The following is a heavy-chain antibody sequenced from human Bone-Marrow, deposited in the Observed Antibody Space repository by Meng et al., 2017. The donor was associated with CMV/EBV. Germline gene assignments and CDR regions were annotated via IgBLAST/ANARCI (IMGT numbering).Heavy chain of an antibody. CDR2: INHSGST. CDR1: GGSFSGYY. Sequence: SQTLSLTCAVYGGSFSGYYWSWIRQPPRKGLEWIGEINHSGSTNYNPSLKSRVTISVDTSKNQFSLKLSSVTAADTAVYYCARRTPLIPHGFDPWCQGTLVTVSS. D-gene: IGHD1-14*01. CDR3: ARRTPLIPHGFDP. J-gene: IGHJ5*02. V-gene: IGHV4-34*01.